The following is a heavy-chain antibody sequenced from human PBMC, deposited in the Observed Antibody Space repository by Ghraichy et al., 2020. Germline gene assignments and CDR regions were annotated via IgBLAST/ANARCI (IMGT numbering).Heavy chain of an antibody. CDR2: IYYSGST. Sequence: SETLSLTCTVSGGSISSGGYYWSWIRQHPGKGLEWIGYIYYSGSTYYNPSLKSRVTISVDTSKNQFSLKLSSVTAADTAVYYCARDRTDTDFWSGYFDYWGQGTLVTVSS. CDR3: ARDRTDTDFWSGYFDY. V-gene: IGHV4-31*03. J-gene: IGHJ4*02. D-gene: IGHD3-3*01. CDR1: GGSISSGGYY.